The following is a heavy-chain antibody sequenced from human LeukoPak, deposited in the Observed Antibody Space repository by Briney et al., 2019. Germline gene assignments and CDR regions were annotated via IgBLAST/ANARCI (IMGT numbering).Heavy chain of an antibody. V-gene: IGHV4-59*01. Sequence: SETLSLTCTVSGGSISSYYWSWIRPPPGKGLEWIGYIYYSGSTNYNPSLKSRVTISVDTSKNQFSLKLSSVTAADTAVYYCARGLVVVAATWRFDPWGQGTLVTVSS. CDR2: IYYSGST. D-gene: IGHD2-15*01. CDR3: ARGLVVVAATWRFDP. CDR1: GGSISSYY. J-gene: IGHJ5*02.